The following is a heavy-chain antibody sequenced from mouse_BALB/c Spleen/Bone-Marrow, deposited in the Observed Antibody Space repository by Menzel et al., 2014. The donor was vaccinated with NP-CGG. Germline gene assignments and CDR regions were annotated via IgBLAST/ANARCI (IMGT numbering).Heavy chain of an antibody. CDR2: ILPGSGST. D-gene: IGHD1-2*01. Sequence: QVQLQQSGAELMKPGASVKISCKATGYTFSSYWIEWVKQRPGHGLEWIGEILPGSGSTNYNEKFKGKATFTADTSSNTAYMQLSSLTSEDSAVYYCARRGYGGAYWGQGTLVTVSA. V-gene: IGHV1-9*01. CDR3: ARRGYGGAY. J-gene: IGHJ3*01. CDR1: GYTFSSYW.